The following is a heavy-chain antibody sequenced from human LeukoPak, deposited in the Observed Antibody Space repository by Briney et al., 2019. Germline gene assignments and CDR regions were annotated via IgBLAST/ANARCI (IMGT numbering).Heavy chain of an antibody. CDR2: ISYDGSNK. CDR1: GFTFTSYG. J-gene: IGHJ4*02. CDR3: AKDVRIPFLEY. V-gene: IGHV3-30*18. Sequence: GRSLRLSCVGSGFTFTSYGMHWVRQAPGKGLEWVAVISYDGSNKYYADSVKGRFTISRDNSKNTLSLQMNSLRAEDTAVYYCAKDVRIPFLEYWGQGTLVTVSS. D-gene: IGHD3-16*01.